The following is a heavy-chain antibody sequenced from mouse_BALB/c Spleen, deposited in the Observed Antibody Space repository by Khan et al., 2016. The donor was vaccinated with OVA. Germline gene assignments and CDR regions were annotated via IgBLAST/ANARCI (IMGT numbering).Heavy chain of an antibody. CDR2: ISYSGST. Sequence: EVQLQESGPGLVKPSQSLSLTCTVTGYSITSDYAWNWIRQFPRNKLEWMGYISYSGSTSSNPSLKSRISITRATSKNQFFLQLNSVTTEDTATYFCARSGYEAWFAYWGQGTLVTVSA. CDR3: ARSGYEAWFAY. J-gene: IGHJ3*01. V-gene: IGHV3-2*02. CDR1: GYSITSDYA. D-gene: IGHD2-14*01.